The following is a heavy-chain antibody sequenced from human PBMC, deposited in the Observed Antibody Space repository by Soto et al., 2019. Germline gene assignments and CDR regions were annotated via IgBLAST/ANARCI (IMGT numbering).Heavy chain of an antibody. V-gene: IGHV3-30*18. CDR1: GIPITSHS. Sequence: GGSLRLSCPASGIPITSHSMHWVRQTPGKGLEWVAAISYDEIDKKYASSVKGRFTVSRDNVKNTLSLQMNSLRPEDTAVYYCAKDSGYQLPDNYFYYGLDVWGQGPTVTFS. D-gene: IGHD2-2*01. CDR3: AKDSGYQLPDNYFYYGLDV. CDR2: ISYDEIDK. J-gene: IGHJ6*02.